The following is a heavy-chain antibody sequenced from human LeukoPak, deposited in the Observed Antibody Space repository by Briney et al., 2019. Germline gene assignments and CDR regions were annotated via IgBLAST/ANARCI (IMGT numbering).Heavy chain of an antibody. Sequence: GGSLRLSCAASGFTFSAYRMTWVRQTPRKGLEWISFISSTGGTKYYADSVKGRFTISRDNAENSLYLHMNSLRAEDTAVYYCARDSSTGWYHGHWGQGTPVTVSS. J-gene: IGHJ4*02. CDR2: ISSTGGTK. CDR3: ARDSSTGWYHGH. V-gene: IGHV3-48*01. D-gene: IGHD6-19*01. CDR1: GFTFSAYR.